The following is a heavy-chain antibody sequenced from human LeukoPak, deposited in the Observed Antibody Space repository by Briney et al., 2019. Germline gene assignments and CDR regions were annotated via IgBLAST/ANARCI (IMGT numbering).Heavy chain of an antibody. Sequence: SETLSLTCAVYGGSFSGYHWSWIRQPPGKGLEWIGEINHSGSTNYNPSLKSRVTISVDTSKNQFSLKLSSVTAADTAVYYCARRYGSGWYYFDYWGQGTLVTVSS. CDR2: INHSGST. CDR1: GGSFSGYH. J-gene: IGHJ4*02. D-gene: IGHD6-19*01. CDR3: ARRYGSGWYYFDY. V-gene: IGHV4-34*01.